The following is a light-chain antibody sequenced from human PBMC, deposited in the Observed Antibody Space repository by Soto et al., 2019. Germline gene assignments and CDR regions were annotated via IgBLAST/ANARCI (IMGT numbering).Light chain of an antibody. CDR1: QSISPY. V-gene: IGKV3-11*01. CDR2: DAS. CDR3: QQRSSWPLT. J-gene: IGKJ4*01. Sequence: EVLLTQSPASLSLSPGESVTLSCRASQSISPYLAWYQQKSGQAPRLLIYDASYRATGIPARFSGSGSGTDFTLTISSQEPEDFAVYHCQQRSSWPLTFGGGTKVQI.